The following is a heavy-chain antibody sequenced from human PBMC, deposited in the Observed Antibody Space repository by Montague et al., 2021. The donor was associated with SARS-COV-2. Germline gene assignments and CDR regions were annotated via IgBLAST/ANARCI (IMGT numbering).Heavy chain of an antibody. CDR1: SGSIISSGYY. CDR3: ARGMIWGVTTPFDY. J-gene: IGHJ4*02. CDR2: IYYSGTT. V-gene: IGHV4-39*02. Sequence: SETLSLTCSVSSGSIISSGYYWGWIRQPPGKELEWIGNIYYSGTTYYNPSLQSRGTISVDTSKNHLSLRLSSVTAADTAVYFCARGMIWGVTTPFDYWGQGGQVTVSS. D-gene: IGHD3-10*01.